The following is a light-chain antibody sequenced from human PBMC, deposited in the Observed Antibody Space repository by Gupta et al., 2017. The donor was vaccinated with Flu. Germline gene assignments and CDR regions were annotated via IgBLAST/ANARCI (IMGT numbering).Light chain of an antibody. V-gene: IGKV2-28*01. CDR2: LGS. CDR1: QSLLHSNGYNY. CDR3: TQQLQTSIT. Sequence: DIVMTQSPLSLPVTPGEPASISCRSSQSLLHSNGYNYLDWYLQKPGQAPQLLIYLGSHRDCGVSDRFSGSGAGTDFTLKISRVEAEDVGVYYCTQQLQTSITFGQGTLVDIK. J-gene: IGKJ5*01.